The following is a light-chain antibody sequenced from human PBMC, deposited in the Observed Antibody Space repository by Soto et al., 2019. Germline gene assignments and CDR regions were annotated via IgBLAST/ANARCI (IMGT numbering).Light chain of an antibody. CDR3: QQTYSDIS. Sequence: DVRMTQSPSSLSASVGDTITITCRASRTINTYLNWFQQKQGEPPRLLIYGASTVHDGVPSMCSGSGSGADFTLTISGLQPEDFASYHCQQTYSDISFGGGTKV. CDR2: GAS. CDR1: RTINTY. J-gene: IGKJ4*01. V-gene: IGKV1-39*01.